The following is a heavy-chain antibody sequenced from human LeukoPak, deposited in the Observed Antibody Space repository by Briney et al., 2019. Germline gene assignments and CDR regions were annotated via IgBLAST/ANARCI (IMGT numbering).Heavy chain of an antibody. V-gene: IGHV3-66*01. CDR1: GFTVSSNY. D-gene: IGHD6-19*01. CDR3: ARGSYSSGWSLFDY. Sequence: GGSLRLSCAASGFTVSSNYMSWVRQAPGKGLEWVSVIYSGGSTYHADSVMGRFTISRDNSKNTVYLQLNSLRAEDTAVDYCARGSYSSGWSLFDYWGQGTLVTVSS. J-gene: IGHJ4*02. CDR2: IYSGGST.